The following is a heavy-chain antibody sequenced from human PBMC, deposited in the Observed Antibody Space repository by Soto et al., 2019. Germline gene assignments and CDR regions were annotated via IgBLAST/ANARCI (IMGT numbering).Heavy chain of an antibody. CDR2: ISSSSSYI. V-gene: IGHV3-21*01. CDR3: ARAPYYFDSRGYWAY. J-gene: IGHJ4*02. Sequence: GGALRLSLAASGFTFSSYSINWVRQAPGKGLEWVSSISSSSSYIYYADSVKGRFTISRDNAKNSLYLQMNSLRVEDTAVYYCARAPYYFDSRGYWAYWGQGTLVTVSS. D-gene: IGHD3-22*01. CDR1: GFTFSSYS.